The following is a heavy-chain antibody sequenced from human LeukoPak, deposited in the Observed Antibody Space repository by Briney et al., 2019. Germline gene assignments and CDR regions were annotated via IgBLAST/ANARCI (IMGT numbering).Heavy chain of an antibody. Sequence: GGSLRLSCAASGFTFSSYAMSWVRQAPGKGLEWVSVISGSGSSTYYADSVKGRFTISRDNAKNSLYLQMNSLRAEDTAVYYCARDPGLYDFWSGYLDYWGQGTLVTVSS. D-gene: IGHD3-3*01. CDR2: ISGSGSST. CDR1: GFTFSSYA. CDR3: ARDPGLYDFWSGYLDY. J-gene: IGHJ4*02. V-gene: IGHV3-23*01.